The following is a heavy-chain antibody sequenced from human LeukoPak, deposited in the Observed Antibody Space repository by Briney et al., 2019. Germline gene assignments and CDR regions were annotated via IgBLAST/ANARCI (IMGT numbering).Heavy chain of an antibody. CDR2: IKPDGSED. V-gene: IGHV3-7*01. CDR3: TRGDSASKIDY. CDR1: EFTFSSYW. Sequence: GGPLRLSCAGSEFTFSSYWMSWVRQAPGKGLEWVAYIKPDGSEDYYVDSVKGRFTISRDNAESSLYLQMNSLRVEDTAVYYCTRGDSASKIDYWGQGTLVTVSS. J-gene: IGHJ4*02. D-gene: IGHD3-22*01.